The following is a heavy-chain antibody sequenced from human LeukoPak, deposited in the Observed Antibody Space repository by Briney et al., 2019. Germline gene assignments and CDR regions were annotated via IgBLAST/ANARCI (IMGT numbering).Heavy chain of an antibody. V-gene: IGHV3-11*04. J-gene: IGHJ4*02. CDR3: ARARGDYDFWSGPSKYYFDY. D-gene: IGHD3-3*01. CDR1: GFTFSDYY. CDR2: ISSSGSTI. Sequence: GGSLRLSCAASGFTFSDYYMSWIRQAPGKGLEWVSYISSSGSTIYYADSVKGRCTISRDNAKNSLYLQMNSLRAEDTAVYYCARARGDYDFWSGPSKYYFDYWGQGTLVTVSS.